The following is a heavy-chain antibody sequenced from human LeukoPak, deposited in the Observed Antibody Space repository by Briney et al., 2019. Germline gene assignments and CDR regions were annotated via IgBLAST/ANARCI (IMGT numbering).Heavy chain of an antibody. J-gene: IGHJ4*02. CDR2: ISSSSSTI. D-gene: IGHD3-22*01. CDR3: ARGGAYYDSSGSIPFDY. CDR1: GFTFSSYN. V-gene: IGHV3-48*02. Sequence: GGSLRLSCAASGFTFSSYNMNWVRQAPGKGLEWVSYISSSSSTIYYADSVKGRFTISRDNAKNSLYLQMNSLRDEDTAVYYCARGGAYYDSSGSIPFDYWGQGTLVTVSS.